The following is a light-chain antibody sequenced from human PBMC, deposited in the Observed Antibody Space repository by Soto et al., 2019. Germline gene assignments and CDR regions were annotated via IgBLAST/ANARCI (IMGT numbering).Light chain of an antibody. CDR1: SSNIGSNY. CDR3: AAWDDSLSGGV. Sequence: QSVRTQPPSASGTPGQRVTISCSGSSSNIGSNYVYWYQQLPGTAPKLLIYRNNQRPSGVPDRFSGSKSGTSASLAISGLRSEDEADYYGAAWDDSLSGGVFGTGTKVTVL. J-gene: IGLJ1*01. CDR2: RNN. V-gene: IGLV1-47*01.